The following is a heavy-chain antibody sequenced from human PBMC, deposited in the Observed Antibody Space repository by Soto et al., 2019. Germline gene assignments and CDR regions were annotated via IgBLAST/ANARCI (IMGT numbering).Heavy chain of an antibody. CDR2: INHSGST. J-gene: IGHJ4*02. V-gene: IGHV4-34*01. CDR3: APYDGGDY. CDR1: GGSFSGYY. Sequence: SETLSLTCAVYGGSFSGYYWSWIRQPPGKGLEWIGEINHSGSTNYNPSLKSRVTISVDTSKNQFSLKLSSVTAADTAVYYCAPYDGGDYWGQGTLVTVSS. D-gene: IGHD3-3*01.